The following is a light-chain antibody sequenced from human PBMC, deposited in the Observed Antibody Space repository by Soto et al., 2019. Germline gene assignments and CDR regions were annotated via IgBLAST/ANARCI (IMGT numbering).Light chain of an antibody. CDR2: DAS. J-gene: IGKJ3*01. Sequence: DIQMTQSPSSLSASVGDRVTITCQASQDISNYLNWYQQKPGKAPKLLIYDASNLETGVPSRFSGSGSGTDFTFTISSLQPEDIATYYCQQSRAFGPGTKVAI. CDR1: QDISNY. V-gene: IGKV1-33*01. CDR3: QQSRA.